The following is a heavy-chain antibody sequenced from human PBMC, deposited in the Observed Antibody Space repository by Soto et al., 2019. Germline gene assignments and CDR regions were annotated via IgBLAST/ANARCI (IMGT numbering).Heavy chain of an antibody. Sequence: SETLSLTCAVYGGSFSGYYWSWIRQPPGKGLEWIGEINHSGSTNYNPSLKSRVTISVDTSKNQFSLKLSSVTAADTAVYYCARGDRAAAGTGYYYYMDVWGKGTTVTVSS. V-gene: IGHV4-34*01. CDR3: ARGDRAAAGTGYYYYMDV. J-gene: IGHJ6*03. CDR2: INHSGST. D-gene: IGHD6-13*01. CDR1: GGSFSGYY.